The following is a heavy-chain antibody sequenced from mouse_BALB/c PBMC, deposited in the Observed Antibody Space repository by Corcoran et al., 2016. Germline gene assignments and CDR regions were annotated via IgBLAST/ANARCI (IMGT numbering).Heavy chain of an antibody. CDR1: GFNIKDTY. Sequence: EVQLQQSGAELVKPGASVKLSCTASGFNIKDTYMHWVKQRPEQGLEWIGRIDPANGNTKYDPKFQGKATITADTSSNTAYLQLSILTSEDTAVYYCARSDGYYNWYFDVWGAGTTVTVSS. CDR2: IDPANGNT. V-gene: IGHV14-3*02. CDR3: ARSDGYYNWYFDV. J-gene: IGHJ1*01. D-gene: IGHD2-3*01.